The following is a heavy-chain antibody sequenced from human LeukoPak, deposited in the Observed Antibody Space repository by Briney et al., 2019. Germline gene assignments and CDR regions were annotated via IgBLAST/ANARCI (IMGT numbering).Heavy chain of an antibody. J-gene: IGHJ3*02. Sequence: PGGSLRLSCAASGFTLSSYSMNWVRQAPGKGLEWVSAISGSGGTSYYADSVQGQFTISRDNSKNTLSLQMNSLRAEDTAVYYCAKVSVSYSPGAFDIWGQGTMVTVSS. D-gene: IGHD1-26*01. V-gene: IGHV3-23*01. CDR3: AKVSVSYSPGAFDI. CDR2: ISGSGGTS. CDR1: GFTLSSYS.